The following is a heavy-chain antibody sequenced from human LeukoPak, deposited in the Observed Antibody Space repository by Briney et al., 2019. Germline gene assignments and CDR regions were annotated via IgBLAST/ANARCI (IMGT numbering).Heavy chain of an antibody. J-gene: IGHJ4*02. CDR1: GYTLTELS. CDR3: ARDAVVVTAGFDY. Sequence: ASVKVSCKVSGYTLTELSMHWVRQAPGKGLEWMGGFDPEDGETIYAQKFQGRVTMTTDTSTSTAYMELRSLRSDDTAVYYCARDAVVVTAGFDYWGQGTLVTVSS. CDR2: FDPEDGET. V-gene: IGHV1-24*01. D-gene: IGHD2-21*02.